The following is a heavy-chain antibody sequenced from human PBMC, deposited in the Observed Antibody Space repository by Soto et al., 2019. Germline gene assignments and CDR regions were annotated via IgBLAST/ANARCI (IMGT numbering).Heavy chain of an antibody. CDR2: IDPRPSHT. CDR1: GYSFSGYW. CDR3: ARQIYDSDTGPNFQYYFDS. Sequence: PXESLKVSWKRSGYSFSGYWHTRVRQKPGKGVEWMGRIDPRPSHTYYSPSFRAHVTISVTKSITTVFLQWSSLRASDTAMYYCARQIYDSDTGPNFQYYFDSWGQGTPVTVSS. J-gene: IGHJ4*02. D-gene: IGHD3-22*01. V-gene: IGHV5-10-1*01.